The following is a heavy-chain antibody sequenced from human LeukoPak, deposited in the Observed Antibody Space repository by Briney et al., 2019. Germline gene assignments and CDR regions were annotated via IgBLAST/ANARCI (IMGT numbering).Heavy chain of an antibody. CDR2: ISWNSGTV. CDR3: ARRTNNVMCFDY. CDR1: GFTFDNFA. V-gene: IGHV3-9*01. Sequence: GESLRLSCAASGFTFDNFAMHWVRQPPGKGLEWVSGISWNSGTVAYADSVKGRFTISRDNAKNSLYLQMNNLRTEDTALYYCARRTNNVMCFDYWGQGTLVTVSS. D-gene: IGHD2-21*01. J-gene: IGHJ4*02.